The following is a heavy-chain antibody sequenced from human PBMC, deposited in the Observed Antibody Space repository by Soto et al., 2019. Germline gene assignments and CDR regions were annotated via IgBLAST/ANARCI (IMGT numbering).Heavy chain of an antibody. D-gene: IGHD3-10*01. Sequence: GGSLRLSCAASGLTFSNYDMHWVRQTTGKYLEWVSTIGTATDTYYPDSVKGRFTISRGNAKNSLYLQMKSLRAEDTAVYYCVRGGGSYSGYYYFGMDVWGQGTTVTVSS. CDR3: VRGGGSYSGYYYFGMDV. CDR2: IGTATDT. CDR1: GLTFSNYD. V-gene: IGHV3-13*01. J-gene: IGHJ6*02.